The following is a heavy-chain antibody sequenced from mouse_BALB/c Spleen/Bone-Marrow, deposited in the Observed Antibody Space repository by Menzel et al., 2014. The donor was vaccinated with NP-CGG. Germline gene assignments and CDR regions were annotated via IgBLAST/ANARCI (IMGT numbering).Heavy chain of an antibody. CDR1: GFTFTDYY. D-gene: IGHD1-2*01. Sequence: EVKLVESGGGLVQPGGSLRLSCATSGFTFTDYYMSWVRQPPGKALEWLGFIRNKANGYTTEYSASVKGRFTISRDNSQSILYLQMNTLRAEDSATYYCARDNYYVYHWYFDVWGAGTTVTVSS. CDR2: IRNKANGYTT. V-gene: IGHV7-3*02. CDR3: ARDNYYVYHWYFDV. J-gene: IGHJ1*01.